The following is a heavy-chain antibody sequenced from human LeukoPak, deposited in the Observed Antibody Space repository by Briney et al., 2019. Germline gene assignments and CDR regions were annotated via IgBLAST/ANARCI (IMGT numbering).Heavy chain of an antibody. J-gene: IGHJ3*02. V-gene: IGHV3-30*04. D-gene: IGHD2-21*02. CDR3: ARSTGGDWYAFDI. Sequence: GGSLRLSCAASGFTFSSYAMHWVRQAPGKGLEWVAVISYDGSNKYYADSVKGRFTISRHNAKNSLYLHMNSLRAEDTAVYYCARSTGGDWYAFDIWGQGTMVTVSS. CDR2: ISYDGSNK. CDR1: GFTFSSYA.